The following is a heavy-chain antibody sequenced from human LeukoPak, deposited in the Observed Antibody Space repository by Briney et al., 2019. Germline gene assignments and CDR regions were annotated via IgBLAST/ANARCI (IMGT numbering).Heavy chain of an antibody. Sequence: GGSLRLSCTSSGFTFEDYALTWLRQAPGKGLEWLGFIRTKFYGGTADYAASVKDRFTISRDDYKNIAYLQMDGLKSEDTALYYCARVGRDRGFDIWGQGTAVTVSS. D-gene: IGHD3-10*01. CDR3: ARVGRDRGFDI. CDR1: GFTFEDYA. J-gene: IGHJ3*02. V-gene: IGHV3-49*03. CDR2: IRTKFYGGTA.